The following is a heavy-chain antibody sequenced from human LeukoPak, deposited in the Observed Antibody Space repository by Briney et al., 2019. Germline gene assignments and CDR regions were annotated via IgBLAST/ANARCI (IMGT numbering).Heavy chain of an antibody. J-gene: IGHJ4*02. CDR1: GFSFSSYW. V-gene: IGHV3-74*01. Sequence: GGSLRLSCAASGFSFSSYWMHWARQAPGKGLVWVSRIIGDGTRRDYADSVKGRFTVSRDNAKNTVCLQMDNLRAEDTAVYYCARDLHIAAADYWGQGTLVTVSS. D-gene: IGHD6-13*01. CDR2: IIGDGTRR. CDR3: ARDLHIAAADY.